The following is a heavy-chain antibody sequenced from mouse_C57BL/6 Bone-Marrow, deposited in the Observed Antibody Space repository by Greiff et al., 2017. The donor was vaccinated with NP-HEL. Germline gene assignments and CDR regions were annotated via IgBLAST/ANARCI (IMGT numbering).Heavy chain of an antibody. V-gene: IGHV14-4*01. J-gene: IGHJ3*01. Sequence: VQLQQSGAELVRPGASVKLSCTASGFNIKDYYMHWVKQRPEQGLEWIGWIDPENGDTEYASKFQGKATITADTSANTAYLQLSSLTSEDTAVYYCTTYYYDPYWGQGTLVTVSA. D-gene: IGHD1-1*01. CDR3: TTYYYDPY. CDR2: IDPENGDT. CDR1: GFNIKDYY.